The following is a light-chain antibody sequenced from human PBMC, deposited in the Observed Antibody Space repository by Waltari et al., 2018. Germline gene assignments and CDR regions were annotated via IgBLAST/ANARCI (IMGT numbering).Light chain of an antibody. CDR3: QKSSSTPPWT. Sequence: DIQMTQSPSSLSASVGDRVTITCRASQSSSNYLNWYQQKPGKAPKLLIYSASSLQSGVPSRFSGSGSGTDFTLTISSLQPEDFATYYCQKSSSTPPWTFGQGTKVEIK. CDR1: QSSSNY. V-gene: IGKV1-39*01. CDR2: SAS. J-gene: IGKJ1*01.